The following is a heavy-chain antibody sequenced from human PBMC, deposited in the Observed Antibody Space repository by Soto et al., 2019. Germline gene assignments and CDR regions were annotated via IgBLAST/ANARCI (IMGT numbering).Heavy chain of an antibody. CDR3: ATVHRSSTSRGSDFDP. V-gene: IGHV1-8*01. J-gene: IGHJ5*02. CDR1: GYTFTSFD. Sequence: ASVKVSCKASGYTFTSFDINWVRQASGQGLEWMGWISPHSGDTGYAQKFQGRLSLTGDTSISTAYLEVKKLRSDDTAVYYCATVHRSSTSRGSDFDPWGQGTQVTVSS. D-gene: IGHD2-2*01. CDR2: ISPHSGDT.